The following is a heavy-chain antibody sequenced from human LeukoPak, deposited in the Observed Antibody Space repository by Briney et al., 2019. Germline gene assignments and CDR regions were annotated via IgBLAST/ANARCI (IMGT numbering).Heavy chain of an antibody. CDR2: ISGSGEST. CDR1: GFTFSSYA. D-gene: IGHD3-22*01. CDR3: AKVLDGTGYWNYYFDS. J-gene: IGHJ4*02. Sequence: GGSLRLSCAASGFTFSSYAMSWVRQAPGKGLEWISGISGSGESTYYADSVKGRFTISRDNSKNTLYLQMNSLRAEDTAVYYCAKVLDGTGYWNYYFDSWGQGTLVTVSS. V-gene: IGHV3-23*01.